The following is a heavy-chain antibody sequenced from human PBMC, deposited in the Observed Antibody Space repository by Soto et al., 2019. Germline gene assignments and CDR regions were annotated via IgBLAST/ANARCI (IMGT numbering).Heavy chain of an antibody. CDR3: AKVALTTVTTSGGFYFDY. D-gene: IGHD4-17*01. CDR2: ISGSGGST. J-gene: IGHJ4*02. CDR1: GFTFSSYA. Sequence: GGSLRLPCAASGFTFSSYAMSWVRQAPGKGLEWVSAISGSGGSTYYADSVKGRFTISRDNSKNTLYLQMNSLRAEDTAVYYCAKVALTTVTTSGGFYFDYWGQGTLVTVSS. V-gene: IGHV3-23*01.